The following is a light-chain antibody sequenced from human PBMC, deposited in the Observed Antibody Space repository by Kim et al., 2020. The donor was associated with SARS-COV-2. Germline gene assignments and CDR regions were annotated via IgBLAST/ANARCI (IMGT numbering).Light chain of an antibody. Sequence: LSPGERATLACRASQSVSGSYLGWYQQKPGQPPRLLIYDASTRAVGIPDRFSGSGSGTLFTLTISRLEPEDFAVYYCHHFDNSLYTFGQGTKLEI. CDR1: QSVSGSY. CDR3: HHFDNSLYT. J-gene: IGKJ2*01. CDR2: DAS. V-gene: IGKV3-20*01.